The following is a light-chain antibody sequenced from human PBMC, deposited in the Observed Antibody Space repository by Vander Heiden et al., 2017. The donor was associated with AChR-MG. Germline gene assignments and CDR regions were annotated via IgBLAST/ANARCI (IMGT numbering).Light chain of an antibody. CDR1: QSLSNN. CDR3: QQYNDWPIT. V-gene: IGKV3-15*01. J-gene: IGKJ5*01. CDR2: GAS. Sequence: EIVMTQSPATLSVSPGDRATLSCRASQSLSNNLAWYQQKPGQPPRLLISGASTRATGIPARFSGSGSGTEFTLTISSLQSEDFAVYYCQQYNDWPITFGLGTRLEIK.